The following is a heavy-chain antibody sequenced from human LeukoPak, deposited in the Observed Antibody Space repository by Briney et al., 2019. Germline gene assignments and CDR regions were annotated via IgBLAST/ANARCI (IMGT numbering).Heavy chain of an antibody. CDR1: GFTFRIYG. D-gene: IGHD1-26*01. CDR3: AKDGGGSGSCRIFLYYFDY. V-gene: IGHV3-23*01. Sequence: PGGSLRLSCEASGFTFRIYGMSWVRQAPGKGLEWVSAISGSGGSTYYADSVKGRFTISRDNSKNTLYLQMNSLRAEDTAVYYCAKDGGGSGSCRIFLYYFDYWGQGTLVTVSS. J-gene: IGHJ4*02. CDR2: ISGSGGST.